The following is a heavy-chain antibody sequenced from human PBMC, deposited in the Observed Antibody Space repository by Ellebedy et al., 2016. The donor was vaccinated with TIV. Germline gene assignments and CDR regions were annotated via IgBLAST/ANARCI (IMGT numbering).Heavy chain of an antibody. CDR3: AREPPGHYYFDF. J-gene: IGHJ4*02. CDR1: GHTFCSYY. V-gene: IGHV1-46*01. CDR2: IFVSGGNA. D-gene: IGHD1-14*01. Sequence: ASVKVSCXASGHTFCSYYIHWVRQAPGQGLEWMGIIFVSGGNANYAQKFQGRLTMTRDTSTNSVNMELSSLRSEDTAVYYCAREPPGHYYFDFWGQGILVTVSS.